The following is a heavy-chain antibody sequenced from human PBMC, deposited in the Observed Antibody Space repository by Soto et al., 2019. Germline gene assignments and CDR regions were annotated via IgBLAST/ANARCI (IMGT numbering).Heavy chain of an antibody. J-gene: IGHJ6*02. Sequence: SETPSLSCTVSGGSICSGGYYWSWIHQHPGKGLEWIGYIYYSGSTYYNPSLKSRVTISVDTSKNQFSLKLSSVTAADTAVYYCARDGAATSGMDVWGQGTTVTVSS. CDR3: ARDGAATSGMDV. V-gene: IGHV4-31*03. CDR1: GGSICSGGYY. D-gene: IGHD6-25*01. CDR2: IYYSGST.